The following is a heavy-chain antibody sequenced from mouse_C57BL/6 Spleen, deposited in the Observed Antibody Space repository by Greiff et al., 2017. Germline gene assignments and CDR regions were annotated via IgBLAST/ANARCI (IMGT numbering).Heavy chain of an antibody. V-gene: IGHV1-66*01. CDR1: GYSFTNYY. CDR3: ARVPTLDYYAMDY. J-gene: IGHJ4*01. Sequence: QVQLQQSGPELVKPGASVKISCKASGYSFTNYYIHWVKQRPGKGLEWIGWIYPGNGDTRYNEKFKGKATLTADISSSTAYMQLSSLTSEDSAVYYGARVPTLDYYAMDYGGQGTSVTVSS. CDR2: IYPGNGDT. D-gene: IGHD2-10*01.